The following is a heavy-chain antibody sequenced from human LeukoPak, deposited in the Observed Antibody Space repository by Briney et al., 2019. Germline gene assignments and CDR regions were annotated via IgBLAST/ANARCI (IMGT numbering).Heavy chain of an antibody. Sequence: ASVKVSCRASGYTFTSYYMHWVRQAPGQGLEWMGIINPSGGSTSYAQKFQGRVTMTRDTSTSTVYMELSSLRSEDTAVYYCARETTAAGSFDYWGQGTLVTVSS. CDR1: GYTFTSYY. J-gene: IGHJ4*02. D-gene: IGHD6-13*01. CDR2: INPSGGST. CDR3: ARETTAAGSFDY. V-gene: IGHV1-46*01.